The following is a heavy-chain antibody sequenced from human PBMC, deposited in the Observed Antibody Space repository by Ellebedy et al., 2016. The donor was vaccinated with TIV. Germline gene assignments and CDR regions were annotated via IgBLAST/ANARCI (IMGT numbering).Heavy chain of an antibody. D-gene: IGHD6-6*01. CDR3: ARYIAARSLDY. V-gene: IGHV2-70*11. CDR1: GFSLSTSGMC. J-gene: IGHJ4*02. Sequence: SGPTLVKPTQTLTLTCTFSGFSLSTSGMCVSWIRQPPGKALEWLARIDWDDDKYFRTSLKTRLTISKATSTNQVVLTMTNMDPVDTATYYCARYIAARSLDYWGQGTLVTVSS. CDR2: IDWDDDK.